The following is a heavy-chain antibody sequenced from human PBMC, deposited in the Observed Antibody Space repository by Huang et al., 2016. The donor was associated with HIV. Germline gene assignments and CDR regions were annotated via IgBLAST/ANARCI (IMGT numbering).Heavy chain of an antibody. J-gene: IGHJ3*02. CDR2: SRASRSDT. Sequence: QIQLMQSGPELKQPGASVKVSCKASGYTFTSYGITWVSQAPGQGPEGMGWSRASRSDTEYAQKCQGRVTLTTDTSTNIAYMELRSLRSDDTAKYYCARDPKYHRIGYYRQRRGIDIWGQGTMVIVSS. CDR1: GYTFTSYG. CDR3: ARDPKYHRIGYYRQRRGIDI. D-gene: IGHD3-22*01. V-gene: IGHV1-18*01.